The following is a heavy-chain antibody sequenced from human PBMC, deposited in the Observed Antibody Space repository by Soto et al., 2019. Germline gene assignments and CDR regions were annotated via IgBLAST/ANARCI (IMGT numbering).Heavy chain of an antibody. J-gene: IGHJ4*02. CDR2: IGGGSGST. V-gene: IGHV3-23*01. CDR1: GFTFTNYA. CDR3: ATRMYSTSWYYFVS. D-gene: IGHD6-13*01. Sequence: EVQLLESGGGFVQPGGSLRLSCAASGFTFTNYALSWVRQAPGKGLEWVSTIGGGSGSTSYADSVKGRFSISRENSKNTLYLQMSSLRAEDTALYYCATRMYSTSWYYFVSWGMGTLVTVSS.